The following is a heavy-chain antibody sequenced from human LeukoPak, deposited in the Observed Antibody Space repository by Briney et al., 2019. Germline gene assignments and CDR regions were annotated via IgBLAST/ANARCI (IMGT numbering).Heavy chain of an antibody. Sequence: PSETLSLTCTVSGFSITTGHYWAWIRQPPGKGLEWIGTIFRIGSTYYNPSLKSRVTISVDTSKNQFSLKLSSVTAADTALYYCARVIDVAAAGYFDSWGQGTQVTVSS. J-gene: IGHJ4*02. CDR2: IFRIGST. V-gene: IGHV4-38-2*02. CDR1: GFSITTGHY. D-gene: IGHD6-13*01. CDR3: ARVIDVAAAGYFDS.